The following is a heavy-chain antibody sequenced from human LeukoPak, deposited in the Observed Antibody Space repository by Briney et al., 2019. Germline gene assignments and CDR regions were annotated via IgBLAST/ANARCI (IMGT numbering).Heavy chain of an antibody. CDR2: IHFSGST. D-gene: IGHD4-17*01. V-gene: IGHV4-39*07. J-gene: IGHJ4*02. Sequence: SETLSLTCTVSGGSISSSSYFWGCIRQPPGKGLEWIGSIHFSGSTNYNPSLRSRVTISVDTSKNQFSLKMSSVTAADTAVYYCARGGNYGDYDGYFDYWGQGTLVTVSS. CDR1: GGSISSSSYF. CDR3: ARGGNYGDYDGYFDY.